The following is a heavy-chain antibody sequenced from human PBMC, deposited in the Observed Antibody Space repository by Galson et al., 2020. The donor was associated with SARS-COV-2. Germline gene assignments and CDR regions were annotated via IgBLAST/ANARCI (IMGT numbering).Heavy chain of an antibody. CDR3: AKDIVGATSFSDY. CDR2: TSGSGGST. V-gene: IGHV3-23*01. Sequence: GESLKISCVASGFTFSSYAMSWVRQAPGKGLEWVSATSGSGGSTYYADSVKGRFTISRDNSKNTLYLQMNSLRAEDTAVYYCAKDIVGATSFSDYWGQGTLVTVSS. CDR1: GFTFSSYA. J-gene: IGHJ4*02. D-gene: IGHD1-26*01.